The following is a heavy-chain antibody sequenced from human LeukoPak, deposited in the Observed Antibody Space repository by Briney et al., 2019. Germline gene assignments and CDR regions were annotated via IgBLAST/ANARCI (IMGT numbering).Heavy chain of an antibody. CDR1: GGSISGGDYY. D-gene: IGHD3-9*01. J-gene: IGHJ4*02. CDR3: ARYRGTKGYDLLTGYYGACLFDY. Sequence: PSQTLSLTCTVSGGSISGGDYYWSWIRQHPGKGLEWIGYIYYGGSTYYNPSLKSRVAISVDTSKNQFSLKLSSVTAADTAVYYCARYRGTKGYDLLTGYYGACLFDYWGQGTLVTVSS. V-gene: IGHV4-31*03. CDR2: IYYGGST.